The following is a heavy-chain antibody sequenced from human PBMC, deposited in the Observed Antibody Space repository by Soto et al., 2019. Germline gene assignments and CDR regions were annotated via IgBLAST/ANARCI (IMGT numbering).Heavy chain of an antibody. CDR3: PRTDYFPP. V-gene: IGHV4-34*01. J-gene: IGHJ5*02. CDR1: GGSLSNYW. CDR2: ISHSGTP. Sequence: QVQLQQWGAGLLKPSETLSLTCAVSGGSLSNYWWCWIRQPPGKGLEWIGEISHSGTPNYNPSFKSGVPISVDTSKTQFSLMLSSVPAADPAVYSCPRTDYFPPGGQGTLFTVSS. D-gene: IGHD3-9*01.